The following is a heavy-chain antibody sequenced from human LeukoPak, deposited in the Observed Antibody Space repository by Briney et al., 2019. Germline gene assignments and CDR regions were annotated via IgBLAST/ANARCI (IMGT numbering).Heavy chain of an antibody. J-gene: IGHJ6*03. CDR2: INSDGSTA. D-gene: IGHD3-16*02. CDR1: GFTFSSYW. V-gene: IGHV3-74*01. CDR3: TRSSRYDSLNMDV. Sequence: GGSPRLSCAASGFTFSSYWMHWVRQAPGRGLVWVSRINSDGSTANYADSVKGRFTISRDNVKNTVDLQMNSLRAEDTTVYYCTRSSRYDSLNMDVWGKGTTVTVSS.